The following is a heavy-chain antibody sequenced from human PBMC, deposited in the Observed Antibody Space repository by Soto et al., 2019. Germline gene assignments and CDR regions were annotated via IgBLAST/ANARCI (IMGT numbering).Heavy chain of an antibody. V-gene: IGHV3-30*18. CDR2: ISYDGSNK. CDR1: GFTFSSYG. J-gene: IGHJ4*02. CDR3: AKGFGNYWAFAY. D-gene: IGHD2-8*02. Sequence: PGGSLRLSCAASGFTFSSYGMHWVRQAPGKGLEWVAVISYDGSNKYYADTVKGRFTISRDNSKNTLYLQMNSLRAEETAENYSAKGFGNYWAFAYWAREPWSPSPQ.